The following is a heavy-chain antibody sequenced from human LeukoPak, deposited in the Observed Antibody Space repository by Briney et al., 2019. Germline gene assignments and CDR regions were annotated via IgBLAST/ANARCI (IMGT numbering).Heavy chain of an antibody. D-gene: IGHD3-9*01. J-gene: IGHJ3*02. V-gene: IGHV4-39*07. CDR1: GGSISGSSSY. CDR3: ARWGGRLGVTGYWDAFDI. Sequence: PSETLSLTCTVSGGSISGSSSYWGWIRQPPGNGLEWIGKIYYSGTTYHNPPLKSRVTISVDTSKNEFSLKLGSVTAADAAVYYCARWGGRLGVTGYWDAFDIWGQGTMVTVSS. CDR2: IYYSGTT.